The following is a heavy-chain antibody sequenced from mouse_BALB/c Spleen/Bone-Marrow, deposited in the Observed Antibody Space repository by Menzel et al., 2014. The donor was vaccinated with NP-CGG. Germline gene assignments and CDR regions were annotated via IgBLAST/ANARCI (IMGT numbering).Heavy chain of an antibody. D-gene: IGHD2-1*01. J-gene: IGHJ3*01. V-gene: IGHV1-9*01. CDR1: GYTFSSYW. CDR2: ILPGSGST. CDR3: ARNGNYPAWFAY. Sequence: QVQLKESGAELMKPGASVKISCKATGYTFSSYWIEWVKQRPGHGLEWIGEILPGSGSTNYNEKFKGKATFTADTSSNTAYMRLSSLTSEDSAVYYCARNGNYPAWFAYWGQGTLVTVSA.